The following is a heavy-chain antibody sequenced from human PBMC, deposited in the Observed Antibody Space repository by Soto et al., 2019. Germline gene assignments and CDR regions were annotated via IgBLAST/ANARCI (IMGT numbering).Heavy chain of an antibody. CDR3: ARDTVPAAISDGIDV. Sequence: QVQLVQSGAEVKKPGSSVKVSCKAFGGTFSSYLISWVRQAPGQGLEWMGGIIPIFGTPNYAQKFQGRVTTTEDEYTTTVYMKLSRRRSENTAVYYCARDTVPAAISDGIDVWGQGTTVTVSS. D-gene: IGHD2-2*02. J-gene: IGHJ6*02. CDR1: GGTFSSYL. CDR2: IIPIFGTP. V-gene: IGHV1-69*01.